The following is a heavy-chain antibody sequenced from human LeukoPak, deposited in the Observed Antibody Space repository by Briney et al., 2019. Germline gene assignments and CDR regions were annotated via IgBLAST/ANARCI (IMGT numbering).Heavy chain of an antibody. V-gene: IGHV3-11*05. J-gene: IGHJ4*02. CDR1: GFTFHDYY. D-gene: IGHD2-21*01. Sequence: GGSLRLSCAASGFTFHDYYMAWVRQVPGKGPEWVAHISGDSTYTNYVDSVKGRFTISGDNAKNSVSLHMNSLGAEDTAVYFCAKGAYCGAYCYPYYFDYWGQGALVTVSS. CDR2: ISGDSTYT. CDR3: AKGAYCGAYCYPYYFDY.